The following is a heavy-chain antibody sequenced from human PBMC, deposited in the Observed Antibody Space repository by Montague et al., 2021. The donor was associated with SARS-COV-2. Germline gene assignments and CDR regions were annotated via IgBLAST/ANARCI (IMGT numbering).Heavy chain of an antibody. V-gene: IGHV4-61*02. D-gene: IGHD1-20*01. CDR2: MYRGGSP. CDR3: MRDRITGTTGTIYNYYGMDS. J-gene: IGHJ6*02. Sequence: TLSLTCSVSGDSLSSGSYYWSWIRQPAGKGLEWIGRMYRGGSPIYNPSLKSRVTISGDMSKNQFSLNVSSVTAADTAVYYCMRDRITGTTGTIYNYYGMDSGGQGTTGTVSS. CDR1: GDSLSSGSYY.